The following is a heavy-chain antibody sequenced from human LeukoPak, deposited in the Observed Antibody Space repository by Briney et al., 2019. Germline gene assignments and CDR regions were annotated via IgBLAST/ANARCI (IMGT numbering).Heavy chain of an antibody. CDR2: IYSGGST. J-gene: IGHJ4*02. Sequence: PGGSLRLSCAASGFTVSSNYMSWVRRAPGKGLEWVSVIYSGGSTYYADSVKGRFTISRDNSKNTLYLQMNSLRAEDTAVYYCAREDGDYVVDYWGQGTLVTVSS. D-gene: IGHD4-17*01. CDR1: GFTVSSNY. V-gene: IGHV3-66*01. CDR3: AREDGDYVVDY.